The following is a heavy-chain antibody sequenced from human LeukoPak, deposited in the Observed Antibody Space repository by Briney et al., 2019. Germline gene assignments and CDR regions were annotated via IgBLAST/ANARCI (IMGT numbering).Heavy chain of an antibody. CDR2: IKTKTDDWTT. Sequence: GGSLRLSRAASGFNFRKTWMSWGRQAPGKGPEWVGRIKTKTDDWTTDYAAPVQGRFSISRDDSKNTLYMQMNSLKTEDTAMYYCSTEAVTMWYWGQGTLLTVSS. J-gene: IGHJ4*02. D-gene: IGHD4-17*01. CDR1: GFNFRKTW. CDR3: STEAVTMWY. V-gene: IGHV3-15*01.